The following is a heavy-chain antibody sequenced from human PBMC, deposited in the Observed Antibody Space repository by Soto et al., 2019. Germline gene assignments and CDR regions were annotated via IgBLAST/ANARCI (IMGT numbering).Heavy chain of an antibody. CDR2: ISYDGSNK. D-gene: IGHD6-13*01. Sequence: PGGSLRLSCAASGFTFSSYAMHWVGQAPGKGLEWVAVISYDGSNKYYADSVKGRFTISRDNSKNTLYLQMNSLRAEDTAVYYCARARRSTSWYGPTWYFDLWGRGTLVTVSS. CDR3: ARARRSTSWYGPTWYFDL. V-gene: IGHV3-30-3*01. CDR1: GFTFSSYA. J-gene: IGHJ2*01.